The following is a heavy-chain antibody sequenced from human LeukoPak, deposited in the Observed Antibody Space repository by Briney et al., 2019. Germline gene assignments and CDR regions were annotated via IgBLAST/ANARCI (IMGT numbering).Heavy chain of an antibody. D-gene: IGHD3-10*01. J-gene: IGHJ3*02. CDR3: ARARGAFDI. CDR2: ISAYNGNT. V-gene: IGHV1-18*01. CDR1: GYTFTSYG. Sequence: ASVKVSCKASGYTFTSYGISWVRQAPGQGLEWMGWISAYNGNTNYAQKLQGRVTMTRDTSTSTVYMELGSLRSEDTAVYYCARARGAFDIWGQGTMVTVSS.